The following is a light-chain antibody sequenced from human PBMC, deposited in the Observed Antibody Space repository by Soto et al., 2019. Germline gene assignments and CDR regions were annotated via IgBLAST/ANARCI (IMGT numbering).Light chain of an antibody. CDR1: SSNIGSNP. V-gene: IGLV1-44*01. CDR2: TNN. Sequence: QSVLTQPSSASGTPGQRVTISCSGSSSNIGSNPVNWYQQLPGTAPKLLIYTNNQRPSGVPDRFSGSKSGTSASLAISGLQSEDEADYYCAAWDDSLNGLLFGGGTKLTVL. CDR3: AAWDDSLNGLL. J-gene: IGLJ2*01.